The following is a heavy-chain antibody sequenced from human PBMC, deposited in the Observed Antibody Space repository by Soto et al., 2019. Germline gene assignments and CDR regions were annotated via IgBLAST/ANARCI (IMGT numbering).Heavy chain of an antibody. V-gene: IGHV3-30*18. Sequence: GGSLRLSCAASGFTFSNYGIHWVRQAPGKGLEWVAVISDVGSSKYYADSVKGRFTISRDNSKNTVYLQMNSLRAEDTALYYCAKDSRGFRGYPAYWGQGTLVTVSS. CDR2: ISDVGSSK. D-gene: IGHD5-12*01. J-gene: IGHJ4*02. CDR1: GFTFSNYG. CDR3: AKDSRGFRGYPAY.